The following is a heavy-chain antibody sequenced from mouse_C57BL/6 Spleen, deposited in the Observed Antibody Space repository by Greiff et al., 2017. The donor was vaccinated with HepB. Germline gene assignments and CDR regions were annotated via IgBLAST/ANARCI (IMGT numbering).Heavy chain of an antibody. CDR1: GYTFTSYW. V-gene: IGHV1-55*01. Sequence: QVQLQQPGAELVKPGASVKMSCKASGYTFTSYWITWVKQRPGQGLEWIGDIYPGSGSTNYNEKFKSKATLTVDPSSSTAYMQLSSLPSEDSAVYYCARRRNYEYFAWVAYWGQGTLVTVSA. J-gene: IGHJ3*01. D-gene: IGHD2-4*01. CDR3: ARRRNYEYFAWVAY. CDR2: IYPGSGST.